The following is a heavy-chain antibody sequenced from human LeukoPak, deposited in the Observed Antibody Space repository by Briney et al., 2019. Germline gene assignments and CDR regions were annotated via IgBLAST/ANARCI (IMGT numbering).Heavy chain of an antibody. D-gene: IGHD6-13*01. Sequence: GASVKVSCKASGGTFSSYAISWVRQAPGQGLEWMGGIIPIFGTANYAQKFQGRVTITADESTSTAYMELSSLRSEDTAVYYCARDLSSIAAAHYYYYGMDVWGQGTTVTVSS. CDR2: IIPIFGTA. V-gene: IGHV1-69*13. CDR1: GGTFSSYA. CDR3: ARDLSSIAAAHYYYYGMDV. J-gene: IGHJ6*02.